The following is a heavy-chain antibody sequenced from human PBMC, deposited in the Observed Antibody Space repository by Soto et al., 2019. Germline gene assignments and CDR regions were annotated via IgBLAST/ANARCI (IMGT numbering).Heavy chain of an antibody. J-gene: IGHJ4*02. CDR1: GGSISSYY. V-gene: IGHV4-59*08. Sequence: SETLSLTSTVSGGSISSYYWSWIRQPPGKGLEWIGYIYYSGSTNYNPSLKSRVTISEDTSKNQFSLSLRSVSAADTAVYYCASQRYSSVWAPFDLWGQGTLVTVSS. CDR2: IYYSGST. CDR3: ASQRYSSVWAPFDL. D-gene: IGHD6-19*01.